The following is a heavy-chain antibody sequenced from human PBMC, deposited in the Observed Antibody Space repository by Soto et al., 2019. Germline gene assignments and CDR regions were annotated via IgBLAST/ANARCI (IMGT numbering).Heavy chain of an antibody. CDR2: IYYSGST. Sequence: SETLSLTCTVSGGSISSYYWSWIRQPPGKGLEWIGYIYYSGSTNYDPSLKSRVTISVDTSKNQFSLKLSSVTAADTAVYYCARGTSRSPRSKPDYWGQGTLVTVSS. J-gene: IGHJ4*02. V-gene: IGHV4-59*13. D-gene: IGHD1-26*01. CDR3: ARGTSRSPRSKPDY. CDR1: GGSISSYY.